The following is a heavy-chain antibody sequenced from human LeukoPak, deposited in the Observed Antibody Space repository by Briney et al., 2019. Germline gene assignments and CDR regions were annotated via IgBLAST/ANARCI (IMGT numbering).Heavy chain of an antibody. V-gene: IGHV1-24*01. CDR2: SDPEDGER. CDR1: GKTLSDLS. J-gene: IGHJ4*02. Sequence: GDSVKVSCKVSGKTLSDLSIHWLRQPPGKGLEWLGGSDPEDGERIYAQMFQGRVTMTEDTSIDTAYMELSSLRSEDTAVYYCVTGFTTMAVDYFDYWGQGTLVTVSP. CDR3: VTGFTTMAVDYFDY. D-gene: IGHD5-18*01.